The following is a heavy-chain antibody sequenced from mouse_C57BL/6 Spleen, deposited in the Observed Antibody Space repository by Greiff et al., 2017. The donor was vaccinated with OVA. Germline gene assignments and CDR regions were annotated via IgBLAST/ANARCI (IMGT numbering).Heavy chain of an antibody. CDR3: ARSNDGYYVSFDY. Sequence: VKLQQSGPELVKPGASVKISCKASGYAFSSSWMNWVKQRPGQGLEWIGRIYPGDGDTNYNGKFKGKATLTADKSSSTAYMQLSSLTSEDSAVYFCARSNDGYYVSFDYWGQGTTLTVSS. D-gene: IGHD2-3*01. V-gene: IGHV1-82*01. CDR1: GYAFSSSW. J-gene: IGHJ2*01. CDR2: IYPGDGDT.